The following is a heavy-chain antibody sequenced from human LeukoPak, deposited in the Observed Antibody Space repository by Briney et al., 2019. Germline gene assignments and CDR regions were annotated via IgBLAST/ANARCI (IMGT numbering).Heavy chain of an antibody. CDR1: GFTVSSNY. V-gene: IGHV3-66*01. D-gene: IGHD3-22*01. J-gene: IGHJ5*02. CDR2: IYSGGST. CDR3: ARASSLHYDSSYLLSAFFDP. Sequence: GGSLRLSCAASGFTVSSNYMSRVRQAPGKGLEWVSVIYSGGSTYYADSVKGRFTISRDNSKNTLYLQMNSLRAEDTAVYYCARASSLHYDSSYLLSAFFDPWGQGTLVTVSS.